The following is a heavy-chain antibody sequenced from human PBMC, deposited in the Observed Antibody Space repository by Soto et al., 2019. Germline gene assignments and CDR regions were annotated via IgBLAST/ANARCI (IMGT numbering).Heavy chain of an antibody. CDR3: TRESYSGYDYRGFDP. V-gene: IGHV3-49*04. Sequence: PGGSLRLSCTASGFTFGDYAMSWVRQAPGKGLEWVGFIRSKAYGGTTEYAASVKGRITISRDDSKSIAYLQMNSLKTEDTAVYYCTRESYSGYDYRGFDPWGQGTLVTVSS. CDR2: IRSKAYGGTT. D-gene: IGHD5-12*01. CDR1: GFTFGDYA. J-gene: IGHJ5*02.